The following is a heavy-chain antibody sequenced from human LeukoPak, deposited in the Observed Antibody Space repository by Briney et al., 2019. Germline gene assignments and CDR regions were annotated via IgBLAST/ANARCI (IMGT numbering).Heavy chain of an antibody. Sequence: GGSLRLSCAASGFPFSSHVLSWVRQAPGKGLEWIAYINHNGEAIYYPDFVKGRFIISRDNAKNSLFLQMNDLRDEDTAVYYCARDYDWAFDFWGQGIRVTVSS. J-gene: IGHJ4*02. CDR2: INHNGEAI. V-gene: IGHV3-48*02. D-gene: IGHD3-9*01. CDR1: GFPFSSHV. CDR3: ARDYDWAFDF.